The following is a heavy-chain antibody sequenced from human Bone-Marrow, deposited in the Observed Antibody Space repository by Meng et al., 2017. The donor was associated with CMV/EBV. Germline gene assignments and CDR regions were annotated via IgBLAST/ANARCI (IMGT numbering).Heavy chain of an antibody. V-gene: IGHV4-34*01. CDR1: GGSFSGYY. D-gene: IGHD2-15*01. CDR3: ARDQYCSGGSCYRDRSFDY. J-gene: IGHJ4*02. Sequence: SETLSLTCAVYGGSFSGYYWSWIRQPPGKGLEWIGEINHSGSTNYNPSLKSRVTISVDTSKNQFSPKLSSVTAADTAVYYCARDQYCSGGSCYRDRSFDYWGQGTLVTVSS. CDR2: INHSGST.